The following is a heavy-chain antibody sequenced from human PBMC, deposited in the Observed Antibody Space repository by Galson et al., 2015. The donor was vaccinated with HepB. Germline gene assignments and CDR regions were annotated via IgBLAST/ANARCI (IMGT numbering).Heavy chain of an antibody. D-gene: IGHD6-13*01. CDR2: IIPILGIA. V-gene: IGHV1-69*02. Sequence: SCKASGGTFSSYTISWVRQAPGQGLEWMGRIIPILGIANYAQKFQGRVTITADKSTSTAYMELSSLRSEDTAVYYCAGSIAAAGPDDYWGQGTLVTVSS. J-gene: IGHJ4*02. CDR1: GGTFSSYT. CDR3: AGSIAAAGPDDY.